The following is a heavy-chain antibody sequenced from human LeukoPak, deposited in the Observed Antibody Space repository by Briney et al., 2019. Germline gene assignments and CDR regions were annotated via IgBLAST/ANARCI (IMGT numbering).Heavy chain of an antibody. CDR1: GFSYSDYY. CDR2: ISGSGTTI. V-gene: IGHV3-11*01. D-gene: IGHD6-13*01. Sequence: GGSLRLSCAASGFSYSDYYMSWIRQTPGKGLAWVAYISGSGTTIYYADSVNGRFTISRDNARKSLSLQMNSLTAEDTALYYCARVRIAEVGYYYFYHWGQGTLVTVSS. CDR3: ARVRIAEVGYYYFYH. J-gene: IGHJ4*02.